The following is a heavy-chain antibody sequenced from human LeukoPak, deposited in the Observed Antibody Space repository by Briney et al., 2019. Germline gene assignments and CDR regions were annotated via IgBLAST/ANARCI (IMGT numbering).Heavy chain of an antibody. D-gene: IGHD1-7*01. CDR3: ARGGGNWNYLMDFDY. V-gene: IGHV1-69*05. Sequence: SVKVSCKASGGTFSSYAISWVRQAPGQGLEWMGGIIPIFGTANDAQKFQGRVTITTDESTSTAYMELSSLRAEDTAVYYCARGGGNWNYLMDFDYWGQGTLVTVSS. CDR1: GGTFSSYA. J-gene: IGHJ4*02. CDR2: IIPIFGTA.